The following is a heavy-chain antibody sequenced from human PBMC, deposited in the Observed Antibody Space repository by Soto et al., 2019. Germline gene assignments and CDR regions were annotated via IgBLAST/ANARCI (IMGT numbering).Heavy chain of an antibody. V-gene: IGHV3-33*01. D-gene: IGHD3-10*02. CDR1: GFSVSSYG. Sequence: GGSLRLSCSASGFSVSSYGVHWVRQAPGKGLEWVAVMWYDGRNIFYRDSVKGRFTISRDNSKNIVYFQMNNLRVEDTGLYYCARDSGHISTYVSDALDFWGRGTMVTVSS. CDR2: MWYDGRNI. J-gene: IGHJ3*01. CDR3: ARDSGHISTYVSDALDF.